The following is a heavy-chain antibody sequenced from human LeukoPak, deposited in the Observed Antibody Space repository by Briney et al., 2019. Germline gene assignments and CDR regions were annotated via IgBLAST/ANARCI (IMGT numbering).Heavy chain of an antibody. J-gene: IGHJ5*02. D-gene: IGHD2-21*01. CDR2: IYYSGST. V-gene: IGHV4-59*01. Sequence: SETLSHTCTVSGGSISSYYWSWVRQPPGKGLEWIGYIYYSGSTNYNPSLKSRVTISVDTYKNQFSLKLSSVAAADTAVYYCARQCCGGDCYSSPNNWFDPWGQGTLVTVSS. CDR3: ARQCCGGDCYSSPNNWFDP. CDR1: GGSISSYY.